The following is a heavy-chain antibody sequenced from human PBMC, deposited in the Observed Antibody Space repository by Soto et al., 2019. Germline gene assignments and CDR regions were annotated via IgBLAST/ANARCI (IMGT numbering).Heavy chain of an antibody. Sequence: SVKVSCKASGGTFSSYAISWERQAPGQGLEWMGGIIPIFGTVNYAQKFQGRVTITADESTSTAYMELSSLRSEDTAVYYCGAYSSSGGWFDPWGQGTLVTVSS. CDR1: GGTFSSYA. J-gene: IGHJ5*02. CDR2: IIPIFGTV. V-gene: IGHV1-69*13. CDR3: GAYSSSGGWFDP. D-gene: IGHD6-6*01.